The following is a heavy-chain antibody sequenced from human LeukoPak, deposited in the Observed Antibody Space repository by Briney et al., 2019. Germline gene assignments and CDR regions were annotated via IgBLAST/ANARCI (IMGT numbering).Heavy chain of an antibody. Sequence: PSETLSLTCTVSGDSINNYYWSWIRQPPGKGLEWIGYIYYSGTTNYNPSLKSRVTISVDTSKNQFSLKLSSVTAADTAVYYCARRTDRCGGDCYASFDYWGQGTLVTVSS. CDR2: IYYSGTT. J-gene: IGHJ4*02. V-gene: IGHV4-59*08. D-gene: IGHD2-21*02. CDR3: ARRTDRCGGDCYASFDY. CDR1: GDSINNYY.